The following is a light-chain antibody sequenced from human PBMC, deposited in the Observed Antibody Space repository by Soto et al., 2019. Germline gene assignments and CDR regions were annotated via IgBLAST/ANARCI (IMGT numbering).Light chain of an antibody. CDR3: QQYYNTPLT. J-gene: IGKJ4*01. CDR2: WAS. CDR1: HTLFCNPNSKNY. Sequence: DIVMTQSPDSLAVSLGERATINCKSNHTLFCNPNSKNYLAWYQQKPGQPPRLLISWASARESGVPDRFSGSGSGTAFTLTINSLQAEDVAIYYCQQYYNTPLTFGGGTKVEIK. V-gene: IGKV4-1*01.